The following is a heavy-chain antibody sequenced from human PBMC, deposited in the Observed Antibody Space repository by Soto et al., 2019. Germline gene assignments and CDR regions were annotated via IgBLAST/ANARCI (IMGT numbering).Heavy chain of an antibody. Sequence: QGQLVQSGAEVKKPGASVQGSCKASGYTFTSYGISWVRQAPGQGLEWMGWISAYNGNTNYAQKLQGRANMTTDTSTSTAYMELRGLRSDDTAVYYCARWATTPLDYWGQGTLVTVSS. V-gene: IGHV1-18*01. J-gene: IGHJ4*02. CDR2: ISAYNGNT. D-gene: IGHD1-7*01. CDR3: ARWATTPLDY. CDR1: GYTFTSYG.